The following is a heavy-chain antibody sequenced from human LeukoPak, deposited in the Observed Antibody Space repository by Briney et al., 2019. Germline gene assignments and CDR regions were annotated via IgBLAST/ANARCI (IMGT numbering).Heavy chain of an antibody. CDR2: VYYTGST. V-gene: IGHV4-39*01. CDR1: GGSISSSNY. J-gene: IGHJ4*02. CDR3: ASQRRYCTNGVCFKAFDY. Sequence: KSSETLSLTCTVSGGSISSSNYWGWIRQPPGKGLEWIGSVYYTGSTYCNPSLKSRVTISVDTSKNQFSLKLNSLTAADTAVYYCASQRRYCTNGVCFKAFDYWGQGSLVTVSS. D-gene: IGHD2-8*01.